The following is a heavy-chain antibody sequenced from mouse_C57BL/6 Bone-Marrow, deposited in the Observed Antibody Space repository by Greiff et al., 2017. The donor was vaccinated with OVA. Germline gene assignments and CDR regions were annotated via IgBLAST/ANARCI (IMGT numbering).Heavy chain of an antibody. V-gene: IGHV1-69*01. D-gene: IGHD5-1*01. J-gene: IGHJ4*01. CDR1: GYTFTSYW. CDR3: ARSVPHYYAMDY. CDR2: IDPSDSYT. Sequence: QVHVKQPGAELVMPGASVKLSCKASGYTFTSYWMHWVKQRPGQGLEWIGEIDPSDSYTNYNQKFKGKSTLTVDKSSSTAYMQLSSLTSEDSAVYYCARSVPHYYAMDYWGQGTSVTVSS.